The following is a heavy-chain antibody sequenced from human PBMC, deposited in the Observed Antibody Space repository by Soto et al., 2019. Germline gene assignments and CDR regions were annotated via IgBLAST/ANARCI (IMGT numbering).Heavy chain of an antibody. J-gene: IGHJ6*02. CDR1: GYTFMTYG. V-gene: IGHV1-18*01. D-gene: IGHD5-18*01. Sequence: QVQLVQSGAEVKKPGASVKVSCKASGYTFMTYGISWVRQAPGQGLEWMGWISSYNDNTNYAQKLQGRVTMTTDTPTATASMELRSLRSDDAAVYYCSGDGVYAGLGRYICGYSPPRYYGMDVWGQGTRVTVSS. CDR2: ISSYNDNT. CDR3: SGDGVYAGLGRYICGYSPPRYYGMDV.